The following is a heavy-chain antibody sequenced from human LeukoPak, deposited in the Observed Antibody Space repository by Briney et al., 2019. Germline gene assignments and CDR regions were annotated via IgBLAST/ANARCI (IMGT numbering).Heavy chain of an antibody. V-gene: IGHV1-69*01. CDR1: GGTFSSYA. CDR2: IIPIFGTA. J-gene: IGHJ5*02. CDR3: AREGTTPNYNWFDP. D-gene: IGHD1-1*01. Sequence: GSSVKVSCKASGGTFSSYAISWVRQAPGQGPEWMGGIIPIFGTANYAQKFQGRVTITADESTSTAYMELRSLRSDDTAVYCCAREGTTPNYNWFDPWGQGTLVTVSS.